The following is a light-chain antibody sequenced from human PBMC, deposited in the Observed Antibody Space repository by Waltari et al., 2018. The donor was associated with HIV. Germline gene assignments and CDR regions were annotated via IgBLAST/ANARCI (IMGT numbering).Light chain of an antibody. CDR2: RDN. V-gene: IGLV1-44*01. CDR3: ATRDDSLNAWV. Sequence: QSVLTQPPSASGTPGQRVSISCSGSSSNIGSSVVSWYQQSPGSAPKVLIYRDNPRPSGGPDRFSGSKSGTSASLAINGLQSDDEADYYCATRDDSLNAWVFGGGTKLTVL. J-gene: IGLJ3*02. CDR1: SSNIGSSV.